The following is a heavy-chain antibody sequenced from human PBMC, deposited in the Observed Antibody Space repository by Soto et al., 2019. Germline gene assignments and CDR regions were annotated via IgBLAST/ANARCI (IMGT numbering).Heavy chain of an antibody. D-gene: IGHD6-13*01. CDR3: AKRFSASWSVES. CDR1: GFTFSTYG. Sequence: QVQLVESGGGVVQPGRSQRLSCAASGFTFSTYGMHWVRQAPGKGLEWVAVISNGGSDQYYGDSVKGRFTVSRDNSKNTMSLQMNSLRPEDTAIYYCAKRFSASWSVESWGQGTLVIVSS. CDR2: ISNGGSDQ. J-gene: IGHJ5*02. V-gene: IGHV3-30*18.